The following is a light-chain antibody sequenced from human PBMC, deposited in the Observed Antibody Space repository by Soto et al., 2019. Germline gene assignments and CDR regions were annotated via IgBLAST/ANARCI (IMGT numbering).Light chain of an antibody. CDR3: QQRSNWPT. Sequence: EIVLTQSPGTLSLSPGDRATLSCRASQRVSSNYLAWYQQRPGQAPRLLIYGASSRATGIPDRFSGSGSGTDFTLTINRLEPEDFAVYYCQQRSNWPTFGGGTKVEIK. V-gene: IGKV3D-20*02. CDR1: QRVSSNY. CDR2: GAS. J-gene: IGKJ4*01.